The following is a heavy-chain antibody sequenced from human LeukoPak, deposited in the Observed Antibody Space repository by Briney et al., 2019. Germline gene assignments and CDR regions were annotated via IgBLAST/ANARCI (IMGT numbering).Heavy chain of an antibody. Sequence: GGSLRLSCAASGFTFSNYLMYWVRQAPGKGLEWVAVISSDGTNRYYADSVKGRFTISRDNSKNTLSLQMNSLRAEDTAVYYCAKVGYDSPHGMDVWGQGTTVTVSS. CDR1: GFTFSNYL. CDR2: ISSDGTNR. V-gene: IGHV3-30*18. J-gene: IGHJ6*02. D-gene: IGHD3-22*01. CDR3: AKVGYDSPHGMDV.